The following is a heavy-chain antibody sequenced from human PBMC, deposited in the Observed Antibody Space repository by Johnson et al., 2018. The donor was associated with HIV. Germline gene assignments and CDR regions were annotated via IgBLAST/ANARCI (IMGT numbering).Heavy chain of an antibody. V-gene: IGHV3-15*01. Sequence: VQLVESGGGVVQPGRSLRLSCAASGFSFSNAWMSWVRQAPGKGLEWVGRIKSKTDGETTDYAAPVKGSFTTSRDDSKNTLYLQMNSLKTEDTAMYYCTTDPWWNGYHAFDVWGQGTMVTVSS. CDR2: IKSKTDGETT. D-gene: IGHD1-1*01. J-gene: IGHJ3*01. CDR3: TTDPWWNGYHAFDV. CDR1: GFSFSNAW.